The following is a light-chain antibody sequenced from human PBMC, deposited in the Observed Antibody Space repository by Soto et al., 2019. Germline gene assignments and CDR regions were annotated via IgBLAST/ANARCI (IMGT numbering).Light chain of an antibody. J-gene: IGKJ1*01. CDR1: QDVSHY. CDR2: SAS. V-gene: IGKV1-39*01. Sequence: DIQMTQSPSSLSASVGDTVTITCQASQDVSHYLNWYQQKPGKAPMLLIYSASSLQSGVPSRFSGSGSGTDLTLTINSLQPEDFATYICQQTYRLPWTFGQGTKVDIK. CDR3: QQTYRLPWT.